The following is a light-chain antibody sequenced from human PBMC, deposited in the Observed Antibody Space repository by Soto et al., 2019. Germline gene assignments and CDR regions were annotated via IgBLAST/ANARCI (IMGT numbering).Light chain of an antibody. Sequence: IVLTQSPATLSVSPGERATLSCRASQSVSTYLAWYQQRPGQAPRLLIYGASTRATGIPARFSGSGSGTEFTLIISSLQSEDFAVYYCQQYNNWPRGTFGQGTKVDIK. J-gene: IGKJ1*01. CDR1: QSVSTY. CDR3: QQYNNWPRGT. V-gene: IGKV3-15*01. CDR2: GAS.